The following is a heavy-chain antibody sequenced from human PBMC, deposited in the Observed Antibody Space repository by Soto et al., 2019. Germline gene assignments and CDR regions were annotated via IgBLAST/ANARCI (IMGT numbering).Heavy chain of an antibody. J-gene: IGHJ6*03. V-gene: IGHV1-18*01. CDR3: AREGLGGVRGVWYYYYYMDV. D-gene: IGHD3-10*01. Sequence: QVQLVQSGAEVKKPGASVKVSCKASGYTFTSYGISWVRQAPGQGLEWVGWISAYNGNTNYAQKLQGRVTMTTDTSTSTAYMELRSLRSDDTAVYYCAREGLGGVRGVWYYYYYMDVWGKGTTVTVSS. CDR1: GYTFTSYG. CDR2: ISAYNGNT.